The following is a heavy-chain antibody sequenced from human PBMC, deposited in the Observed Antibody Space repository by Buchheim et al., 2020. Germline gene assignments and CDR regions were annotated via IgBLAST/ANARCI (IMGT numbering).Heavy chain of an antibody. CDR2: VHHSEGT. CDR3: AGLLDGPDSFPY. CDR1: GTFITTYF. D-gene: IGHD4-17*01. Sequence: QVQLQESGPGLVKPSETLSLTCTVSGTFITTYFWSWLRQPPGKGLEWIGYVHHSEGTKYNPSLRSRVTMSLDMSESQFSLSRNSVTAGDSAVYDCAGLLDGPDSFPYWGQGTL. V-gene: IGHV4-59*01. J-gene: IGHJ4*02.